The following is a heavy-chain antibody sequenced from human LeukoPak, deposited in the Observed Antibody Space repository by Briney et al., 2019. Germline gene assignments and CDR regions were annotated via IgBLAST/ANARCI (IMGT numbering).Heavy chain of an antibody. CDR2: IYSGGST. J-gene: IGHJ4*02. V-gene: IGHV3-53*01. CDR1: GFTVSSNY. CDR3: AKKSGIVGGYHDY. D-gene: IGHD1-26*01. Sequence: PGGSLRLSCAASGFTVSSNYMSWVRQAPGKGLEWVSVIYSGGSTYYADSVKGRFTTSRDNSKNTLYLQMNSLRADDTAVYYCAKKSGIVGGYHDYWGQGTLVTVSS.